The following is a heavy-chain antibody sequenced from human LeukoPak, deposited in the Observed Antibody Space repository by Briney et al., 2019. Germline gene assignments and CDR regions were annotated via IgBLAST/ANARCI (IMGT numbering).Heavy chain of an antibody. CDR2: SRNKVNSYTT. CDR1: GFTSSDQY. J-gene: IGHJ4*02. D-gene: IGHD3-10*01. CDR3: VAMLRGVGY. V-gene: IGHV3-72*01. Sequence: GGSLRLSCAVSGFTSSDQYMDWVRQAPGKGLEWVGRSRNKVNSYTTDYAASVKGRFTISRDDSKNSVYLQINSLKTEDTAVYYCVAMLRGVGYWGQGTLVTVSS.